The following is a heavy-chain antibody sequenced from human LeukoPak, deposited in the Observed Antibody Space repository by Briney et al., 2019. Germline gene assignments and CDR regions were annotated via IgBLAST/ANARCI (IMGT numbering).Heavy chain of an antibody. Sequence: PSETLSLTCTVSGYSISSGYYWGWIRQPPGKGLEWIGSIYHSGSTYYNPSLKSRVTISVDTSKNQFSLKLISLTAADTAVYYCARIYPALFDNWGQGTLVTVSS. D-gene: IGHD3-16*02. V-gene: IGHV4-38-2*02. CDR2: IYHSGST. J-gene: IGHJ4*02. CDR3: ARIYPALFDN. CDR1: GYSISSGYY.